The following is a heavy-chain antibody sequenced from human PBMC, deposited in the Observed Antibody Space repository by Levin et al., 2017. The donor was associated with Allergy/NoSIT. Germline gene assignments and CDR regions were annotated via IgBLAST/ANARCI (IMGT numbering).Heavy chain of an antibody. Sequence: GESLKISCAASGFTFSSYAMSWVRQAPGKGLEWVSAISGSGGSTYYADSVKGRFTISRDNSKNTLYLQMNSLRAEDTAVYYCAKVGPQWLDWLVDAFDIWGQGTMVTVSS. V-gene: IGHV3-23*01. CDR3: AKVGPQWLDWLVDAFDI. CDR1: GFTFSSYA. CDR2: ISGSGGST. D-gene: IGHD6-19*01. J-gene: IGHJ3*02.